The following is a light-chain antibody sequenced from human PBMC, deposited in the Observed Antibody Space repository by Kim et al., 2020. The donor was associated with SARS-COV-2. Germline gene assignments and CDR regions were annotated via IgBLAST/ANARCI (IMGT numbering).Light chain of an antibody. J-gene: IGLJ3*02. CDR1: SSDVGGYNY. CDR3: SSYTSSSTLV. CDR2: DVS. V-gene: IGLV2-14*03. Sequence: GQSITISCTGTSSDVGGYNYVSWYQQHPGKAPKLMIYDVSNRPSGVSNRFSGSKPGNTASLTISGLQAEDEADYYCSSYTSSSTLVFGGGTKLTVL.